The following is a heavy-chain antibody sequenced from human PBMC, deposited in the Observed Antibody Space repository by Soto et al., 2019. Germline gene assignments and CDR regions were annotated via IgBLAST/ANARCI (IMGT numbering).Heavy chain of an antibody. Sequence: ASVKVSCKVSGYTFTTYGISWVRQAPGQGPEWMGWISAYTGNTKYAQKVQGRLSMTTDTSTSTAYMELRSLRSDDTAVYYCARDLGYSSSGYFDYWGQGARVTVSS. CDR2: ISAYTGNT. V-gene: IGHV1-18*01. J-gene: IGHJ4*02. D-gene: IGHD6-6*01. CDR1: GYTFTTYG. CDR3: ARDLGYSSSGYFDY.